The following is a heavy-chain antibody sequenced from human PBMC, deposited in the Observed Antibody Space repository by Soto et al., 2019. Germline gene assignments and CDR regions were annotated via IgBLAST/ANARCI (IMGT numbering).Heavy chain of an antibody. CDR2: IYYSGST. V-gene: IGHV4-59*01. J-gene: IGHJ4*02. CDR3: ARAVRGYSYGLDY. D-gene: IGHD5-18*01. Sequence: SETLSLTCTVFCGSISSYYWSWIRQPPGKGLEWIGYIYYSGSTNYNPSLKSRVTISVDTSKNQFSLKLSSVTAADTAVYYCARAVRGYSYGLDYWGQGTLVTVSS. CDR1: CGSISSYY.